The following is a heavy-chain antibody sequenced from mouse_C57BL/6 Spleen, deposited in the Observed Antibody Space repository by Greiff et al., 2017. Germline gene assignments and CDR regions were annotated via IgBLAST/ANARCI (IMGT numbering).Heavy chain of an antibody. CDR1: GFTFSDYG. J-gene: IGHJ1*03. CDR3: ATYGNYGYFDV. Sequence: DVKLVESGGGLVQPGGSLKLSCAASGFTFSDYGMAWVRQAPRKGPEWVAFISNLAYSIYYADTVTGRFTISRENAKNTLYLEMSSLRSEDTAMYYCATYGNYGYFDVWGTGTTVTVSS. V-gene: IGHV5-15*01. D-gene: IGHD2-1*01. CDR2: ISNLAYSI.